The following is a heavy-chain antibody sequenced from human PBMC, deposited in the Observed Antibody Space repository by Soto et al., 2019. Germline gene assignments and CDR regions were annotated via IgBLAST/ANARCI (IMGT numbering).Heavy chain of an antibody. CDR3: ARDPAP. V-gene: IGHV4-31*03. J-gene: IGHJ5*02. CDR2: IYNSGTS. CDR1: GGSITRGGYY. Sequence: SETLSLTCTVSGGSITRGGYYWSWIRQHPGKGLEWIGHIYNSGTSYYNPSLKSRVTISVDTSKNQFSLKLTSVTAADTAVYYCARDPAPWGQGTLVTVSS.